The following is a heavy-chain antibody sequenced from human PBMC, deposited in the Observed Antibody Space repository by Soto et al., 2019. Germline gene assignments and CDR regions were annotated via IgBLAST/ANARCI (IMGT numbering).Heavy chain of an antibody. J-gene: IGHJ4*02. D-gene: IGHD3-22*01. Sequence: ASVKVSCKASGYTFTSYYMHWVRQAPGQGLEWMGIINPSGGSTSYAQKFQGRVTITADESTSTAYMELSSLRSEDTAVYYCARDLRYDSSGYYYWGQGTLVTVSS. V-gene: IGHV1-46*01. CDR2: INPSGGST. CDR3: ARDLRYDSSGYYY. CDR1: GYTFTSYY.